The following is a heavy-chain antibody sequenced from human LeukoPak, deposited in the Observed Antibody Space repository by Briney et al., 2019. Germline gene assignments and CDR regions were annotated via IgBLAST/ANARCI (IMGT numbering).Heavy chain of an antibody. CDR2: ISGSGGTT. D-gene: IGHD5-18*01. CDR3: AKDGNRGYSYGPFDY. CDR1: GFTFSNYA. V-gene: IGHV3-23*01. Sequence: GGSLRLSCAASGFTFSNYAMNWVRQAPGKGLEWVSAISGSGGTTYYADSVKGRFTISRDNSKNTLYLQMNTLRAEDTAVYYRAKDGNRGYSYGPFDYWGQGTLVTVSS. J-gene: IGHJ4*02.